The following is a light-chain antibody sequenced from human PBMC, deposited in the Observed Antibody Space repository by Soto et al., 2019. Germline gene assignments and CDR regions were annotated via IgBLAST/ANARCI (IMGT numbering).Light chain of an antibody. V-gene: IGLV2-14*01. J-gene: IGLJ2*01. CDR2: DVS. CDR1: SSDVGGYNY. CDR3: SSYASSNTQV. Sequence: QSALTQPASVSGSPGQPITISCIGTSSDVGGYNYVSWYQQHPGKAPKLMIYDVSNRPSGVSNRFSGSKSGNTASLTISGLQAEDEAYYYCSSYASSNTQVFGGGTKLTVL.